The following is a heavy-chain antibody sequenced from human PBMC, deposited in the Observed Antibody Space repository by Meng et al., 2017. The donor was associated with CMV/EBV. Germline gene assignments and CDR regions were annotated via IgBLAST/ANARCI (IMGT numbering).Heavy chain of an antibody. V-gene: IGHV1-69*05. CDR3: ARAYRDGYNFGFDY. J-gene: IGHJ4*02. Sequence: SVKVSCKASGGTFSSYAISWVRQAPGQGLEGMGGIIPIFGTANYAQKFQGRVTITTDESTSTAYMELSSLRSEDTAVYYCARAYRDGYNFGFDYWGQGTLVTVSS. D-gene: IGHD5-24*01. CDR2: IIPIFGTA. CDR1: GGTFSSYA.